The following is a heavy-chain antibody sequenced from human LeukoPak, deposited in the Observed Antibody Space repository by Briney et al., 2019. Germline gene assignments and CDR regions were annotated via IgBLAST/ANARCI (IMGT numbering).Heavy chain of an antibody. CDR1: GGSISSGLYY. CDR2: IYTSGST. J-gene: IGHJ6*03. D-gene: IGHD6-19*01. V-gene: IGHV4-61*02. CDR3: AREAAVAANSYYYFYYMDV. Sequence: SETLSLTCTVSGGSISSGLYYWSWIRQPAGKGLEWIGRIYTSGSTNYNPSLKSRVTMSVDTSKNQLSLKLSSVTAADTAVYYCAREAAVAANSYYYFYYMDVWGKGTTVTISS.